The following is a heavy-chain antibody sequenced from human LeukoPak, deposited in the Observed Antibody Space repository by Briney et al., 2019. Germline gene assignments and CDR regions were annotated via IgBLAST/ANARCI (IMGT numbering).Heavy chain of an antibody. Sequence: GGSLRLSCAASGFTFSSYEMNWVRQAPGKGLEWVSYISSSGSTIYYADSVKGRFTISRDNAKNSLYPQMNSLRAEDTAVYYCARDGIAAAVPGDYWGQGTLVTVSS. CDR3: ARDGIAAAVPGDY. V-gene: IGHV3-48*03. CDR1: GFTFSSYE. D-gene: IGHD6-13*01. J-gene: IGHJ4*02. CDR2: ISSSGSTI.